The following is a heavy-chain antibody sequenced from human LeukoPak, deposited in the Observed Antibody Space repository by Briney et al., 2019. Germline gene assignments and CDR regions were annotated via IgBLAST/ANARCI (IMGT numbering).Heavy chain of an antibody. CDR1: GFTFRSHS. Sequence: GSLRLSCAASGFTFRSHSMSWVCQGPGKGLECVSYISSTSGTIYYADSVKGRFTISRDSAKNSLYLQMNSLREEDTAVYYCARDYYGMDVWGQGTTVTVSS. J-gene: IGHJ6*02. CDR3: ARDYYGMDV. V-gene: IGHV3-48*02. CDR2: ISSTSGTI.